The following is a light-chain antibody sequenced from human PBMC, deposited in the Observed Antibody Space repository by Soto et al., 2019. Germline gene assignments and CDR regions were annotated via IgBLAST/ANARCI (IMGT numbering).Light chain of an antibody. CDR2: EVS. Sequence: QSVLTQPASVSGSPGQSITISCTGTSSDVGSYNLVSWYQQHPGKAPKLMIYEVSKRPSGVSNRFSGSKSGNTASLTISGLQAEDEADYYCCSYACRSTGVFGGGTQLTVL. CDR1: SSDVGSYNL. V-gene: IGLV2-23*02. J-gene: IGLJ2*01. CDR3: CSYACRSTGV.